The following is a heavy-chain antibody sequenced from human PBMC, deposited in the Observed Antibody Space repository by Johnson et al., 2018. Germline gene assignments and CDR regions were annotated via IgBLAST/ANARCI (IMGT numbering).Heavy chain of an antibody. Sequence: QVQLVQSGGGVVQPGRSLTLSCAASGFTFSHYVMHWVRQAPGKGLEWVAMISHDGGNKRSTDSVKGRFTISRDNSKDTRQLQMNSLRPEDTAVYYCAKGYGVAYAFDYWGQGTLVTVSS. J-gene: IGHJ4*02. CDR1: GFTFSHYV. V-gene: IGHV3-30*18. CDR2: ISHDGGNK. D-gene: IGHD2-15*01. CDR3: AKGYGVAYAFDY.